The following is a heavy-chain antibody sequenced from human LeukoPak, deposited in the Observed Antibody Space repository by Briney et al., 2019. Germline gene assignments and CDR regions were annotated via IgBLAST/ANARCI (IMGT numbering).Heavy chain of an antibody. J-gene: IGHJ4*02. Sequence: ASVKVSCKASGGTFSSYAISWVRQAPGQGLEWMGRIIPILGIANYAQKFQGRVTITADKSTSTAYMELSSLRSEDTAVYYCARIRYMVAANGDYWGQGTLVTVSS. CDR3: ARIRYMVAANGDY. CDR2: IIPILGIA. D-gene: IGHD2-15*01. V-gene: IGHV1-69*04. CDR1: GGTFSSYA.